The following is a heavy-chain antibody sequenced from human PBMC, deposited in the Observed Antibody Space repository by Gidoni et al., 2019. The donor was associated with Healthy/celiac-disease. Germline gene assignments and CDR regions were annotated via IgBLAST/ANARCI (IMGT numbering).Heavy chain of an antibody. D-gene: IGHD3-3*01. CDR3: ARGGLGHYDFWSGYPYYYYGMDV. J-gene: IGHJ6*02. CDR2: ISSSSSYI. V-gene: IGHV3-21*01. CDR1: GFTFSSYS. Sequence: EVQLVESGGGLVKPGGSLRLSCAASGFTFSSYSMNWVRQAPGKGLEWVSSISSSSSYIYYADSVKGRFTISRDNAKNSLYLQMNSLRAEDTAVYYCARGGLGHYDFWSGYPYYYYGMDVWGQGTTVTVSS.